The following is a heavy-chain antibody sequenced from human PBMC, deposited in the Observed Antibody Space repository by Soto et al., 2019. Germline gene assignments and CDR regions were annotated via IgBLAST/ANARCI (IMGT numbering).Heavy chain of an antibody. J-gene: IGHJ4*02. Sequence: GGSLRLSCAASGFTFDDYAMHWVRQAPGKGLEWVSGISWNSGSIGYADSVKGRFTISRDNAKNSLYLQMNSLRAEDTALYYCAKSRNRYSYGTLDYWGQGTLVTVSS. CDR2: ISWNSGSI. CDR1: GFTFDDYA. CDR3: AKSRNRYSYGTLDY. D-gene: IGHD5-18*01. V-gene: IGHV3-9*01.